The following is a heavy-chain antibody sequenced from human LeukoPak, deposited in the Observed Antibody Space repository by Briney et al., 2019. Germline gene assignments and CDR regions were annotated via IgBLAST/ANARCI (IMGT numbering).Heavy chain of an antibody. D-gene: IGHD6-13*01. Sequence: GASVKVSFKASGYTFSSYHMHWGRQAPGQGLEWMGIINPSGGSTTYAQKFQGRVTMTRDTSTSTVHMELSSLRSEDTAVYYCARGPYSGSWSCVDLWGQGTLVTVSS. J-gene: IGHJ5*02. CDR1: GYTFSSYH. V-gene: IGHV1-46*01. CDR2: INPSGGST. CDR3: ARGPYSGSWSCVDL.